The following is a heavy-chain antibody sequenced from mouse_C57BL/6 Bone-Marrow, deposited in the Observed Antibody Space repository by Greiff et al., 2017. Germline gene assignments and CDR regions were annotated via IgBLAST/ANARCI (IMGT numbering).Heavy chain of an antibody. D-gene: IGHD4-1*01. J-gene: IGHJ2*01. Sequence: VQLQQSDAELVKPGASVKISCKVSGYTFTDYTIHWMKQRPEQGLEWIGYIYPRDGSTKYNEKFKGKATLTADKSSNTASMQLNSLTSEDSAVYFCARRGELGRDYFDYWGQGTTLTVSS. V-gene: IGHV1-78*01. CDR1: GYTFTDYT. CDR2: IYPRDGST. CDR3: ARRGELGRDYFDY.